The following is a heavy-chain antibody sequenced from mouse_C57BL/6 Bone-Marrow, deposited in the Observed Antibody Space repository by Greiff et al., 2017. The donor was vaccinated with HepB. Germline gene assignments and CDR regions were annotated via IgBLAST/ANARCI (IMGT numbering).Heavy chain of an antibody. D-gene: IGHD3-2*02. Sequence: QVQLKQPGAELVKPGASVKLSCKASGYTFTSYWMHWVKQRPGRGLEWIGRIDPNSGGTKYNEKFKSKATLTVDRPSSTAYMQLSSLTSEDSAVYYCARGGSSGYLGGVWGTGTTVTVSS. CDR3: ARGGSSGYLGGV. CDR2: IDPNSGGT. J-gene: IGHJ1*03. V-gene: IGHV1-72*01. CDR1: GYTFTSYW.